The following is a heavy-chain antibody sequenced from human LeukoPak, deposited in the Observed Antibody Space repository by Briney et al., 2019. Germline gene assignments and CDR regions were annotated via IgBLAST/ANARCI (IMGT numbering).Heavy chain of an antibody. Sequence: GGSLRLSCAASGFTFSSYSMNWVRQAPGKGLEWVSYIGGSNSTIYYADSVKGRFTVSRDNSKNIVYLQMNSLRAEDTALYYCAKDIQAANWGQGTLVTVSS. J-gene: IGHJ1*01. V-gene: IGHV3-48*01. CDR3: AKDIQAAN. CDR1: GFTFSSYS. CDR2: IGGSNSTI. D-gene: IGHD5-18*01.